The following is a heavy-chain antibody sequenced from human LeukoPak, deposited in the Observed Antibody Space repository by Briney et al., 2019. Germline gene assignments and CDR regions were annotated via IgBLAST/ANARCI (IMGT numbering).Heavy chain of an antibody. Sequence: GGSLRLSCVASEFTFSSSSMNWVRQAPGKGLEWVSYISSSTSTINYADSVKGRFTISRDNAKNSLYLQMNSLRAEDTAVYYCARDIGLADHYYDSSGYYLWGQGTLVTVSS. CDR2: ISSSTSTI. J-gene: IGHJ4*02. CDR3: ARDIGLADHYYDSSGYYL. V-gene: IGHV3-48*01. D-gene: IGHD3-22*01. CDR1: EFTFSSSS.